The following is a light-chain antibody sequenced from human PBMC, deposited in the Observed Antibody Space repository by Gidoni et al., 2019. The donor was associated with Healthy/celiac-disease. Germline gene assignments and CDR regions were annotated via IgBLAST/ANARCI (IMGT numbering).Light chain of an antibody. Sequence: QSALTQPASVSASPGRSITISCTGTSSDVGGYSYVPWYPQHPGKAPKLMIYDVSNRPSGVSNRFSGSKSGNTASLTISGLQAEDEADYYCSSYTSSSTLVVFGGGTKLTVL. J-gene: IGLJ2*01. V-gene: IGLV2-14*01. CDR2: DVS. CDR1: SSDVGGYSY. CDR3: SSYTSSSTLVV.